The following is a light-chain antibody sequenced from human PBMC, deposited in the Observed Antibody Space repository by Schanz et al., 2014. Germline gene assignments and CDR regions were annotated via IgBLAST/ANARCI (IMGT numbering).Light chain of an antibody. Sequence: QSALTQPASVSGSPGQSITISCTGTSSDVGGYNYVSWYQQHPGKAPKLMIYDVSNRPSGVPDRFSGSKSGNTASLTISGLQADDEADYYCSSYAGSNTLVFGGGTKLTVL. J-gene: IGLJ2*01. CDR3: SSYAGSNTLV. CDR1: SSDVGGYNY. CDR2: DVS. V-gene: IGLV2-14*01.